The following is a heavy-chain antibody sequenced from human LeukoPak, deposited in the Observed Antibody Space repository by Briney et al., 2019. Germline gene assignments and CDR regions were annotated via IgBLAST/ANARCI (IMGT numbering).Heavy chain of an antibody. CDR3: ARVVRGVIAYLDY. CDR2: ISSSSSYI. Sequence: GGSLRLSCAASGFTFSSYSMNWVRQAPGKGLEWVSSISSSSSYIYYADSVEGRFTISRDNAKNSLYLQMNSLRAEDTAVYYCARVVRGVIAYLDYWGQGTLVTVSS. CDR1: GFTFSSYS. V-gene: IGHV3-21*01. J-gene: IGHJ4*02. D-gene: IGHD3-10*01.